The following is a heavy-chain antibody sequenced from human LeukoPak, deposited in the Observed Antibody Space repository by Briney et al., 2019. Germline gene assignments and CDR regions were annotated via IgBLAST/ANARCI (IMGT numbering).Heavy chain of an antibody. D-gene: IGHD4-17*01. CDR3: AREVVTVTTFVRAY. V-gene: IGHV3-30*02. CDR1: GFTFSSYG. CDR2: IRYDGSNK. Sequence: GGSLRLSCAASGFTFSSYGMHWVRQAPGKGLEWVAFIRYDGSNKYYADSVKGRFTISRDNSKNTLYLQMNSLRAEDTAVYYCAREVVTVTTFVRAYWGQGTLVTVSS. J-gene: IGHJ4*02.